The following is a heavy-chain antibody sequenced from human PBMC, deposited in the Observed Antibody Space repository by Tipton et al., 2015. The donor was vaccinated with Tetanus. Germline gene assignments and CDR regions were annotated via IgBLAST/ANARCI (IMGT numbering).Heavy chain of an antibody. J-gene: IGHJ5*02. CDR3: ARGIMVRGVSRFDP. CDR2: IYYSGST. CDR1: GGSVSSGSYY. D-gene: IGHD3-10*01. Sequence: TLSLTCTVSGGSVSSGSYYWSWIRQPPGKGLEWIGYIYYSGSTNYNPSLKSRVTISVDTSKNRFSLKLSSVTAADTAVYYCARGIMVRGVSRFDPWGQGTLVTVSS. V-gene: IGHV4-61*01.